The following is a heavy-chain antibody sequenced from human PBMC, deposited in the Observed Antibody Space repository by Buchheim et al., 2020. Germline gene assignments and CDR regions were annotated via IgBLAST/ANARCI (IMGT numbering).Heavy chain of an antibody. CDR3: AKDSSQYSSSWDNDY. Sequence: QVQLVESGGGVVQPGRSLRLSCAASGFTFSSYGMHWVRQAPGKGLEWVAVISYDGSNKYYADSVKGRLTISSDNSKNTLYLQMNSLRAEDTAVYYCAKDSSQYSSSWDNDYWGQGTL. CDR1: GFTFSSYG. V-gene: IGHV3-30*18. CDR2: ISYDGSNK. D-gene: IGHD6-13*01. J-gene: IGHJ4*02.